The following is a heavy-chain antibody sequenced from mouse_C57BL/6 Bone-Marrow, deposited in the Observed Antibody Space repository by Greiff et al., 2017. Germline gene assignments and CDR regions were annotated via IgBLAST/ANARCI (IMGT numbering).Heavy chain of an antibody. CDR3: ARHPRQLRLRFYWYFDV. J-gene: IGHJ1*03. Sequence: EVQLQESGGDLVKPGGSLKLSCAASGFTFSSYGMSWVRQTPDKRLEWVATISSGGSYTYYPDSVKGRFTISRDNAKNTLYLQMSSLKSEDTAMYYCARHPRQLRLRFYWYFDVWGTGTTVTVSS. CDR2: ISSGGSYT. D-gene: IGHD3-2*02. CDR1: GFTFSSYG. V-gene: IGHV5-6*01.